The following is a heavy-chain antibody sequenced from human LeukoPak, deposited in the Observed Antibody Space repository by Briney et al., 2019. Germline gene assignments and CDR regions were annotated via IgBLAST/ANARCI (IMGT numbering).Heavy chain of an antibody. CDR3: ARDGGWDFGAQHYFDY. J-gene: IGHJ4*02. Sequence: SETLSLTCTVSGGSISSGSYYWSWIRQPAGKGLEWIGRIYTSGSTNYNPSLKSRVTISVDTSKNQFTLKLSSVTAADTAVYYCARDGGWDFGAQHYFDYWGQGTLVTVSS. V-gene: IGHV4-61*02. CDR2: IYTSGST. D-gene: IGHD4-17*01. CDR1: GGSISSGSYY.